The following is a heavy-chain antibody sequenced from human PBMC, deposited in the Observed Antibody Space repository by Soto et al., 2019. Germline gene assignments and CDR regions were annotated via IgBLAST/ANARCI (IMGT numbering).Heavy chain of an antibody. J-gene: IGHJ6*02. CDR3: AKDVVVGATTGLGDYYYYYGMDV. CDR1: GFTFSSYS. CDR2: ISSSSSYI. D-gene: IGHD1-26*01. V-gene: IGHV3-21*01. Sequence: KAGGSLRLSCAASGFTFSSYSMNWVRQAPGKGLEWVSSISSSSSYIYYADSVKGRFTISRDNAKNSLYLQMNSLRAEDTAVYYCAKDVVVGATTGLGDYYYYYGMDVWGQGTTVTVSS.